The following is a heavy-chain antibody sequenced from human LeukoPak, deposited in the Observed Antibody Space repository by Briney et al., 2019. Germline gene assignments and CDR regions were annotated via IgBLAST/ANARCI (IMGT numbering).Heavy chain of an antibody. J-gene: IGHJ3*02. CDR2: IIPIFGTA. CDR1: GGTFSSYA. Sequence: SVKVSCKASGGTFSSYAISWVRQAPGQGLEWMGRIIPIFGTANYAQKFQGRVTITTDESTSTAYMELSSLRSEDTAVYYCARERDIVLMVRYDSSGLPEPYAFDIWGPGTMVTVSS. V-gene: IGHV1-69*05. D-gene: IGHD2-8*01. CDR3: ARERDIVLMVRYDSSGLPEPYAFDI.